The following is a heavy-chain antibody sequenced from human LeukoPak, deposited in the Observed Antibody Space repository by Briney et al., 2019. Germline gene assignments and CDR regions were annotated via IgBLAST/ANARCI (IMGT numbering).Heavy chain of an antibody. Sequence: GESLLISCKWSGYSLTSYWIAWVRQMPGGGQDCMGIIYPSDSDISYSQSFQGQVTISADRSISNAYLQWSTLKASDSAMYYCARLHCGGGSCYSGSAYYFDYWGQGTLVTVSS. J-gene: IGHJ4*02. CDR1: GYSLTSYW. CDR3: ARLHCGGGSCYSGSAYYFDY. CDR2: IYPSDSDI. V-gene: IGHV5-51*01. D-gene: IGHD2-15*01.